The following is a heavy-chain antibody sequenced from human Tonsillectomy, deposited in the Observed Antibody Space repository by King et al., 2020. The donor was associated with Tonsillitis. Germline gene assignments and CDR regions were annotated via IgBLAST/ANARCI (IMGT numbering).Heavy chain of an antibody. D-gene: IGHD6-19*01. V-gene: IGHV3-21*01. J-gene: IGHJ4*01. Sequence: VQLVESGGSLVKPGGSLRLSCAASGFTFSSYSMKWVRQAPGKGLEWVSSISSSSGYIFYADSVKGRFTISRDNAKNSLYLLMNSLRAEDTAVYYCVRESIAVAATDNYFDYW. CDR2: ISSSSGYI. CDR1: GFTFSSYS. CDR3: VRESIAVAATDNYFDY.